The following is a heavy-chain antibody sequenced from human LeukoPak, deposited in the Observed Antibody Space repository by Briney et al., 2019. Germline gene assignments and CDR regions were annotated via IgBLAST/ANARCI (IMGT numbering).Heavy chain of an antibody. CDR1: GFTFSSYE. CDR3: ARACSGGSCYFDY. V-gene: IGHV3-48*03. Sequence: GGSLRLSCAASGFTFSSYEMNWVRQAPGKGLEWVSYISSSGSTIYYADSVKGRFTISRDNAKNSLYLHMNSLRAEDTAVYYCARACSGGSCYFDYWGQGTLVTVSS. D-gene: IGHD2-15*01. CDR2: ISSSGSTI. J-gene: IGHJ4*02.